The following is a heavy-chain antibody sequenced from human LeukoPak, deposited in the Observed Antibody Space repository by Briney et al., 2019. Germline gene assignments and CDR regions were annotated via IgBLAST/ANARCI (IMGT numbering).Heavy chain of an antibody. Sequence: KPSETLSLTCTVSGGSISAYYWSWIRQPAGKGLEWIGRIYTSGSTNYNPSLKSRVTMSLDTSKNQFSLKLSSVTAADTAVYYCARGIYCSSTTCHYYYYYMDVWGKGTTVTVSS. J-gene: IGHJ6*03. CDR1: GGSISAYY. CDR2: IYTSGST. CDR3: ARGIYCSSTTCHYYYYYMDV. V-gene: IGHV4-4*07. D-gene: IGHD2-2*01.